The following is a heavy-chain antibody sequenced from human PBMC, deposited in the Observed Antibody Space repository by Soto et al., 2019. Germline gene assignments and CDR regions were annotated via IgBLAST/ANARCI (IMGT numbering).Heavy chain of an antibody. CDR3: AKDERLTSPCMGY. Sequence: QVQLVESGGGVVQPGRSLRLSCAASGFTFSSYGMHWVRQAPGKGLEWVAVITYDGSNKYYADSVKGRFTISTDNSKHTLYLQMNSPRAEDTSVYYCAKDERLTSPCMGYWGQGTLVTVSS. J-gene: IGHJ4*02. D-gene: IGHD6-25*01. V-gene: IGHV3-30*18. CDR2: ITYDGSNK. CDR1: GFTFSSYG.